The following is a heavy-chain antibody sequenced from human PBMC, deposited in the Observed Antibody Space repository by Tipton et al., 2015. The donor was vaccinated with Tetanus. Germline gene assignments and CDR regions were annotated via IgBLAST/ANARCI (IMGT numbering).Heavy chain of an antibody. CDR3: ARGRSKYDFWSGYYMDH. Sequence: QSGPEVKKPGSSVKVSCKTSGGTLSSYAITWGRQAPGQGLEWMGGIIPMFGSANYAQKFQDRVTITADTSTSTVYMELNSLKSDDTATYYCARGRSKYDFWSGYYMDHWGQGTPVTVSS. J-gene: IGHJ4*02. CDR1: GGTLSSYA. V-gene: IGHV1-69*06. D-gene: IGHD3-3*01. CDR2: IIPMFGSA.